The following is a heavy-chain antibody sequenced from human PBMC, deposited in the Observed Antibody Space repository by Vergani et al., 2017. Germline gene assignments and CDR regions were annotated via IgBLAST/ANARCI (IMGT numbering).Heavy chain of an antibody. CDR2: IYHSGST. D-gene: IGHD6-13*01. J-gene: IGHJ4*02. CDR3: ARGIAAAGTAYFDY. V-gene: IGHV4-38-2*01. Sequence: QVQLQESGPGLVKPSETLSLTCAVSGYSISSGYYWGWIRQPPGKGLEWIGSIYHSGSTYYNPSLKSRVTISVDTSKNQFSLKLSSVTAADTAVYYCARGIAAAGTAYFDYWGQGTLVTVSS. CDR1: GYSISSGYY.